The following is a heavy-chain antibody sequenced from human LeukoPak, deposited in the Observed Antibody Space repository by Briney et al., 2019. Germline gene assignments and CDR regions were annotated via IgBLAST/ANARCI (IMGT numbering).Heavy chain of an antibody. CDR2: IKQDGSDK. Sequence: GGSLRLSCAASGFTFSSYWMSWVRQAPGKGLEWVANIKQDGSDKYYVDSVKGRFTISRDNAKNSLYLQMNSLRAEDTAVYYCARAGYYGSGSGARYFDLWGRGTLVTVSS. V-gene: IGHV3-7*01. CDR3: ARAGYYGSGSGARYFDL. CDR1: GFTFSSYW. J-gene: IGHJ2*01. D-gene: IGHD3-10*01.